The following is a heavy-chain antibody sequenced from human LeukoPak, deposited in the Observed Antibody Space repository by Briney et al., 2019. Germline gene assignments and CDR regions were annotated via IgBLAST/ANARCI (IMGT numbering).Heavy chain of an antibody. Sequence: SETLSLTCIVSGGSISSYFWSWIRQPPGKGLEWIGYISNSGSTNYNPSLKSRVTISADTSKNQFSLKLSSVTAADTAVYYCARGFRGVATTYYYYGMDVWGQGTTVTVSS. CDR2: ISNSGST. D-gene: IGHD5-12*01. CDR1: GGSISSYF. V-gene: IGHV4-59*12. CDR3: ARGFRGVATTYYYYGMDV. J-gene: IGHJ6*02.